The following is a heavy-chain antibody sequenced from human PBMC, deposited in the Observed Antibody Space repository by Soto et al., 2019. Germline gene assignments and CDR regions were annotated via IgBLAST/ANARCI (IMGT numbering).Heavy chain of an antibody. CDR1: GFTFRTYA. D-gene: IGHD2-21*01. V-gene: IGHV3-30*04. J-gene: IGHJ4*02. CDR3: ARAEAGLASQFDD. Sequence: GGSLRLSCAASGFTFRTYAMHWVRQAPGKGLEWVAVISSDGSNKHYTDSVKGRFTVSRDDSKNTLNLQMNSLRPDDSAVYYCARAEAGLASQFDDWGQGTLVTVSS. CDR2: ISSDGSNK.